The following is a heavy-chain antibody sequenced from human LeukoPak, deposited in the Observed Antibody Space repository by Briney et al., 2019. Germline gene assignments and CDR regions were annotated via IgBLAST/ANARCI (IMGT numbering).Heavy chain of an antibody. V-gene: IGHV3-74*01. D-gene: IGHD2-15*01. CDR1: GFTFSSYW. J-gene: IGHJ3*02. CDR3: ARIAWDAFDI. CDR2: LNNDGSST. Sequence: GGSLRLSCAASGFTFSSYWMHWVRQAPGKGLVWVSRLNNDGSSTNYADSVKGRFTISRDNAKNTLYPQMNSLRAEDTAVYYCARIAWDAFDIWGQGTMVTVSS.